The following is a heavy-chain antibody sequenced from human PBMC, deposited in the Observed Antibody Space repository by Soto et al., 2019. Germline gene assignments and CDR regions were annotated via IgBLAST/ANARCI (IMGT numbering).Heavy chain of an antibody. CDR2: IIPIFGTA. CDR3: TLGSQVNYFYFYGVNV. Sequence: GALVNVSRKAAGGTFSRYAISCVRLAPGQGLEWMGGIIPIFGTANYAQKFQGRVTITADESTSTAYMELSSLKSEDTAVYYCTLGSQVNYFYFYGVNVWGQGITVTV. J-gene: IGHJ6*02. CDR1: GGTFSRYA. D-gene: IGHD3-10*01. V-gene: IGHV1-69*13.